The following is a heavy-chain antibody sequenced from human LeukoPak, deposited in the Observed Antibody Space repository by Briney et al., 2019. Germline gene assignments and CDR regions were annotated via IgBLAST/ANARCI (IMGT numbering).Heavy chain of an antibody. CDR3: ASGDDSSGYYSSGY. CDR2: INPNSGGT. CDR1: GYTFTGYY. Sequence: ASVNVSCTASGYTFTGYYMHWVRQAPGQGLEWMGWINPNSGGTNYAQKFQGRVTMTRDTSISTAYMELSRLRSDDTAVYYCASGDDSSGYYSSGYWGQGTLVTVSS. V-gene: IGHV1-2*02. J-gene: IGHJ4*02. D-gene: IGHD3-22*01.